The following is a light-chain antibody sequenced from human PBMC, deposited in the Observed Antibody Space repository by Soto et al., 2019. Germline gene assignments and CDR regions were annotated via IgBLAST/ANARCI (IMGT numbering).Light chain of an antibody. J-gene: IGLJ1*01. CDR1: SSNIGANYD. CDR2: TNS. Sequence: QSVLTQPTSVSGAPGQRVTISCTGSSSNIGANYDVHWYQHLPGTAPKLLIYTNSNRPSGVPDRFSGSKSDTSASLAITGLQAEDEADYYCQSYDSSLSGYVVGTGTKLTVL. V-gene: IGLV1-40*01. CDR3: QSYDSSLSGYV.